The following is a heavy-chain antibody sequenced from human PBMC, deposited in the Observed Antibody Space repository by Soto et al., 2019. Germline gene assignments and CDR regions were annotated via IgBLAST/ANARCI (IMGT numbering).Heavy chain of an antibody. Sequence: SETLSLTCTVSGGSVSSGSYYWSWIRQPPGKGLEWIGYIYYSGSTNYNPSLKSRVTISVDTSKNQCSLKLSSVTAAVTSVSSSARAPSHCGGGSCCSEAAFDIWGQGTMVTVSS. J-gene: IGHJ3*02. V-gene: IGHV4-61*01. CDR3: ARAPSHCGGGSCCSEAAFDI. CDR1: GGSVSSGSYY. CDR2: IYYSGST. D-gene: IGHD2-15*01.